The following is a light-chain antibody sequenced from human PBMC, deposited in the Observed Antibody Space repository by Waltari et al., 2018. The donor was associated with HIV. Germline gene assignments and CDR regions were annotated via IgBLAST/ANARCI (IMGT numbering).Light chain of an antibody. CDR3: GTWDDKLGGGI. J-gene: IGLJ2*01. Sequence: QSVLTQPPSVSAAPGQKVTISCSGSSSNVGTNGVSWYPQPPGKSPTLLIYDSNNRSPGVPFRFSASQSGASATLGISGLQTGDEANFYCGTWDDKLGGGIFGGGTKLTVL. CDR2: DSN. V-gene: IGLV1-51*01. CDR1: SSNVGTNG.